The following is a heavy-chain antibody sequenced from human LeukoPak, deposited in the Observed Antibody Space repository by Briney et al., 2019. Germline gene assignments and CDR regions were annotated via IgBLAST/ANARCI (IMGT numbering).Heavy chain of an antibody. CDR2: IYYSGST. CDR1: VDSLSSPY. Sequence: PSETLSLTCTVSVDSLSSPYSCSMRHPPQEGVEWVGYIYYSGSTNYSPSLKSRVTISVDSSKNQFSLKLSSVTAADTAVYYCARGLSAAGTVYMDVWGKGTTVTVSS. D-gene: IGHD6-13*01. V-gene: IGHV4-59*11. CDR3: ARGLSAAGTVYMDV. J-gene: IGHJ6*03.